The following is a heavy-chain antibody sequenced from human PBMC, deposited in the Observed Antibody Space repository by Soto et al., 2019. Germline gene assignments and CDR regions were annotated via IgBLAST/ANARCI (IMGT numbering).Heavy chain of an antibody. V-gene: IGHV1-18*01. CDR2: ISASTRNT. J-gene: IGHJ2*01. CDR1: GYTFRDYA. Sequence: QVQLVQSGGEVKKPGASLKVSCQASGYTFRDYAISWVRQGPGQGLEWMGWISASTRNTDQAQNFQGRVIMTLDTSTNPAYMELRSLRSDDTAVYYCVRCYCSVGSCYACWHFDLWGRGTLVTVSS. CDR3: VRCYCSVGSCYACWHFDL. D-gene: IGHD2-15*01.